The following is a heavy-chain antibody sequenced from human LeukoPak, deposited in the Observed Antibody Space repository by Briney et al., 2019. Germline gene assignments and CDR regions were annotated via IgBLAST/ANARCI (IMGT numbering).Heavy chain of an antibody. Sequence: ASVKVSCKASEGTFSSYAISWVRQAPGQGLEWMGRIIPIFGTANYAQKFQGRVTITTDESTSTAYMELSSLRSEDTRVYYGARDLYCSGGSCYSLRERPISPLEVWGKGTTATVPS. CDR2: IIPIFGTA. CDR3: ARDLYCSGGSCYSLRERPISPLEV. J-gene: IGHJ6*04. CDR1: EGTFSSYA. D-gene: IGHD2-15*01. V-gene: IGHV1-69*05.